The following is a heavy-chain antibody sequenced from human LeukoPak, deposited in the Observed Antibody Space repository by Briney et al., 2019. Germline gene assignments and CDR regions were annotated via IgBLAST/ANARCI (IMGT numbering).Heavy chain of an antibody. CDR2: ISAYNGNT. CDR3: ARDVTDYYDSSGYYYADAFDI. D-gene: IGHD3-22*01. J-gene: IGHJ3*02. V-gene: IGHV1-18*01. CDR1: GYTFTSYG. Sequence: ASVKVSCKASGYTFTSYGISWVRQAPGQGLEWMGWISAYNGNTNYAQKLQGRVTMTTDTSTSTAYMELRSLRSDDTAVYYCARDVTDYYDSSGYYYADAFDIWGQGTMVTVSS.